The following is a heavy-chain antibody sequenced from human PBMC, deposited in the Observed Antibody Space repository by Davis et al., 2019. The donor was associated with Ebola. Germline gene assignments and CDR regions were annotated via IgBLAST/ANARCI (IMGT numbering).Heavy chain of an antibody. J-gene: IGHJ4*02. Sequence: SETLSLTCTVSGGSISSSNYYWGWIRQPPGKGLEWIGTIYYSGSTYSNASLKGRVTMSVNTSKNQFSLKLLSVTAADTAMYYCARGGLWRYDSSGYYSYWGQGTLVTVSS. CDR3: ARGGLWRYDSSGYYSY. V-gene: IGHV4-39*01. D-gene: IGHD3-22*01. CDR1: GGSISSSNYY. CDR2: IYYSGST.